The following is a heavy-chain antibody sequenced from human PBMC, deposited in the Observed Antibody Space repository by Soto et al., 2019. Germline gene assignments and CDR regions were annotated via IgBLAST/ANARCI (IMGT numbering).Heavy chain of an antibody. D-gene: IGHD2-21*02. CDR3: ASYCGGDCYHRPFDP. CDR2: IYYSGST. Sequence: PSETLSLTCTVSGGSISSYYWSWIRQPPGKGLEWIGYIYYSGSTNYNPSLKSRVTISVDTSKNQFSLKLSSVTAADTAVYYCASYCGGDCYHRPFDPWGQGTLVTVSS. V-gene: IGHV4-59*12. CDR1: GGSISSYY. J-gene: IGHJ5*02.